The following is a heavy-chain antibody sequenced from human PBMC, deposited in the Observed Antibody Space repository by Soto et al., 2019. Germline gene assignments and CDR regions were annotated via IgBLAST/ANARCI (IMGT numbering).Heavy chain of an antibody. D-gene: IGHD3-22*01. CDR3: AHAEYYYDSSGYYPDYYYYGMDV. CDR2: IYWNDDK. Sequence: KESGPTLVKPTQTLTLTCTFSGFSLSTSGVGVGWIRQPPGKALEWLALIYWNDDKRYRPSLKSRLTITKDTSKNQVVLTMTNMDPVDTATYYCAHAEYYYDSSGYYPDYYYYGMDVWGQGTTVTVSS. V-gene: IGHV2-5*01. J-gene: IGHJ6*02. CDR1: GFSLSTSGVG.